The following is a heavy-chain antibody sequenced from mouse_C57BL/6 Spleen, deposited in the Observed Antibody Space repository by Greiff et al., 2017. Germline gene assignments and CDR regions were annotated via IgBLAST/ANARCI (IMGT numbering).Heavy chain of an antibody. Sequence: QVQLQQSGAELVMPGASVKLSCKASGYTFTSYWMHWVQQRPGQGLEWIGEIDPSDSYTNYTQKFKGQSTLTVDKSSSTAYLQLSSLTSDGSAVYYCAGYDYSSPLGYWGQGTTLTVSS. D-gene: IGHD2-5*01. CDR2: IDPSDSYT. V-gene: IGHV1-69*01. CDR1: GYTFTSYW. CDR3: AGYDYSSPLGY. J-gene: IGHJ2*01.